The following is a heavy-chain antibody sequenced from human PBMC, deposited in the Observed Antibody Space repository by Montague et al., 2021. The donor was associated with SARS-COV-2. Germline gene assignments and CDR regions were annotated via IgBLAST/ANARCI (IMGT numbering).Heavy chain of an antibody. CDR1: GSSTAGAY. CDR3: ARGWAFDP. V-gene: IGHV4-59*08. Sequence: SETLSLTCSRSGSSTAGAYWKCIRQSPRHKPKWYAYVYYNKDTKYNPSLQSRVTISIDTSENQFSLRLNSVTAADTAVYFCARGWAFDPWGQGRLVTVSS. J-gene: IGHJ3*01. CDR2: VYYNKDT. D-gene: IGHD6-19*01.